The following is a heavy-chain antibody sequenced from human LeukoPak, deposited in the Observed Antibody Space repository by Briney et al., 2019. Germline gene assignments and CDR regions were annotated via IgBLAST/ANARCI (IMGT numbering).Heavy chain of an antibody. Sequence: GGSLRLSRAASGFTFSSYAMHWVRQAPGKGLEYVSAISSNGGSTYYANSVKGRFTISRDNSKNTLYLQMGSLRAEDMAVYYCARDFIAAASGLGYWGQGTLVTVSS. CDR3: ARDFIAAASGLGY. V-gene: IGHV3-64*01. CDR1: GFTFSSYA. D-gene: IGHD6-13*01. CDR2: ISSNGGST. J-gene: IGHJ4*02.